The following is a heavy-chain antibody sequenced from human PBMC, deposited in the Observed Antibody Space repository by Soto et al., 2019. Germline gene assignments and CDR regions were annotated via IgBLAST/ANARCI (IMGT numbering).Heavy chain of an antibody. Sequence: GGSLRLSCAASGFTFSSYAMSWVRQAPGKGMEWVTAISGSGGSTYYAASVKGRITISRDNSKNMLDLQMNSLRAEDMTVSYCANPLVRFLEWLLYVVYWRQGTLVSVSA. CDR3: ANPLVRFLEWLLYVVY. J-gene: IGHJ4*02. D-gene: IGHD3-3*01. CDR2: ISGSGGST. CDR1: GFTFSSYA. V-gene: IGHV3-23*01.